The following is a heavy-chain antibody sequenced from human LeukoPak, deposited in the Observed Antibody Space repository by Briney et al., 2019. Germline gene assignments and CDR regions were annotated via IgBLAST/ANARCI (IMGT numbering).Heavy chain of an antibody. D-gene: IGHD2-15*01. V-gene: IGHV3-7*01. CDR1: GFSFTSYW. CDR2: INQDAGTT. J-gene: IGHJ3*02. CDR3: ARDPGWSSFDI. Sequence: PGGSLRLSCVASGFSFTSYWMSWVRQAPGKGPEFMANINQDAGTTNYVDSVKGRFTISRDNAENSLYLQMSSLRAEDTALYYCARDPGWSSFDIWGQGMMVTVSS.